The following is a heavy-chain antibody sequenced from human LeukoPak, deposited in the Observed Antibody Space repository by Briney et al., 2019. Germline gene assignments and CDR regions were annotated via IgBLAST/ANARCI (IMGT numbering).Heavy chain of an antibody. CDR2: IYYSGST. D-gene: IGHD1-14*01. CDR3: ASEKTSWLSAETRSY. Sequence: SETLSLTCTVSGGSISSSSYYWGWIRQPPGKGLEWIGSIYYSGSTYYNPSLKSRVTISVDTSKNQYSLKLSSVTAADTAVYYCASEKTSWLSAETRSYWGQETLVTVSS. CDR1: GGSISSSSYY. J-gene: IGHJ4*02. V-gene: IGHV4-39*01.